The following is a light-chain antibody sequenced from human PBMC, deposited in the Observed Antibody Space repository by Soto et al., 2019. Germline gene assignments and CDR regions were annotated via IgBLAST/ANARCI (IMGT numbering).Light chain of an antibody. CDR2: KAS. CDR3: QQYNVYWT. CDR1: QSIDIW. Sequence: DIQMAQSPSTLSASVGDRVTITCRASQSIDIWLAWYQQKAGKAPKLLIYKASTLESGVPPTFSGSGSGTEFTLTISSLPPADVATYDCQQYNVYWTFGQGTKVEVK. V-gene: IGKV1-5*03. J-gene: IGKJ1*01.